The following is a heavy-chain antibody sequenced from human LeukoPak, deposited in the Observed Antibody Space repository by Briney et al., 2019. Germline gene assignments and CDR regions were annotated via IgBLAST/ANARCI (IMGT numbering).Heavy chain of an antibody. D-gene: IGHD4-23*01. CDR1: GFTFSSYA. CDR3: ARGGGGGQSGDY. J-gene: IGHJ4*02. Sequence: GGSLRLSCAASGFTFSSYAMSWVRQAPGKGLEWVSAISGSGGSTYYADSVKGRFTISRDNSKNTLYLQMNSLRAEDTAVYYCARGGGGGQSGDYWGQGTLVTVSS. CDR2: ISGSGGST. V-gene: IGHV3-23*01.